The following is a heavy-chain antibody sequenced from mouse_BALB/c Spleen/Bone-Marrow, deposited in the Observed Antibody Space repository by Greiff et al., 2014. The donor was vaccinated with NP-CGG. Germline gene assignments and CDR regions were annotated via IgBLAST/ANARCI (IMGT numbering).Heavy chain of an antibody. CDR3: ATYYGYDGAY. CDR2: IWADGST. V-gene: IGHV2-9*02. J-gene: IGHJ3*01. D-gene: IGHD2-14*01. CDR1: GFSLSSFG. Sequence: VKVEESGPGLVAPSQSLSITCTASGFSLSSFGIHWVRQPPGKGLEWLGVIWADGSTNYDSAFMSRLTISKDDSKSQVFLKMSSLQTDDTAMYYCATYYGYDGAYWGQGTLVTVSA.